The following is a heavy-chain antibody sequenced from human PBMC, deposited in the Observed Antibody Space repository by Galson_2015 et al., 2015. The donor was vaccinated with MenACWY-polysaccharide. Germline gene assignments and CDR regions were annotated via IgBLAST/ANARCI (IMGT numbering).Heavy chain of an antibody. J-gene: IGHJ5*02. D-gene: IGHD1-7*01. CDR3: ARSRANWNWNYVRWFDP. CDR2: MNPNSGNT. Sequence: SVKVSCKASGYTFTSYDINWVRQATGQGLEWMGWMNPNSGNTGYAQKFQGRVTMTRNTSISTAYMELSSLRSEDTAVYYCARSRANWNWNYVRWFDPWGQGTLVTVSS. V-gene: IGHV1-8*01. CDR1: GYTFTSYD.